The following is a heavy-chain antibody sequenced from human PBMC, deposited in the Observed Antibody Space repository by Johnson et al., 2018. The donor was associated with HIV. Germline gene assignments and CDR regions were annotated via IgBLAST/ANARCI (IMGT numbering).Heavy chain of an antibody. CDR2: IRYDGSDK. V-gene: IGHV3-33*08. Sequence: QVQLVESVGGVVQPGRSLRLSCAASGFTFSSYAMYWVRQAPGKGLEWVSFIRYDGSDKHYADSVKGRFTISRDNAKNSLYLQMSSLKTEDTAVYYCTRDRDGVGVSWGQGTMVTVSS. CDR1: GFTFSSYA. D-gene: IGHD3-10*01. CDR3: TRDRDGVGVS. J-gene: IGHJ3*01.